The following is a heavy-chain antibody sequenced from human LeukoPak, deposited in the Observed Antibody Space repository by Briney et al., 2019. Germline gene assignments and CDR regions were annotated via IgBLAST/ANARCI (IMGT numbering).Heavy chain of an antibody. Sequence: PGGSLRLSCAASGFTFSSYSMNWVRQAPGKGLEWVSSISSSSSYIYYADSVKGRFTISRDNAKNSLYLQMNSLRAEDTAVYYCARDTYYYDSSGYSEYFQHWGQGTLVTVSS. CDR2: ISSSSSYI. J-gene: IGHJ1*01. D-gene: IGHD3-22*01. V-gene: IGHV3-21*01. CDR1: GFTFSSYS. CDR3: ARDTYYYDSSGYSEYFQH.